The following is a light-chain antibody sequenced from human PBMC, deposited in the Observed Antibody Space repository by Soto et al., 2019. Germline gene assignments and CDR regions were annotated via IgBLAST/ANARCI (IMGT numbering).Light chain of an antibody. CDR2: STN. Sequence: QAVVTQEPSFSVSPGGTVTLTCGLSSGSVSTSYYPSWYQQTPGQAPRTLIYSTNTRSSGVTDRFSGSILGNKAALTITGAQADYESDYYCVLYMGSGIWVFGGGTKLTVL. J-gene: IGLJ3*02. V-gene: IGLV8-61*01. CDR3: VLYMGSGIWV. CDR1: SGSVSTSYY.